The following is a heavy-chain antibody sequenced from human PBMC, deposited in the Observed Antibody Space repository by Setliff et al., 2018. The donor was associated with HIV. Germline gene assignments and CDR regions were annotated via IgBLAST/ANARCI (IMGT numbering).Heavy chain of an antibody. V-gene: IGHV4-34*01. CDR1: GGSFSGFY. Sequence: SETLSLTCAVYGGSFSGFYWSWIRQAPGKGLEWIGEINNSGKANYNPSLKSRITLSVDTSENQFALKLASVTAADTAVYYCARGFTIFGVGFSADPTGNWFDPWGQGTLVTVSS. J-gene: IGHJ5*02. CDR3: ARGFTIFGVGFSADPTGNWFDP. D-gene: IGHD3-3*01. CDR2: INNSGKA.